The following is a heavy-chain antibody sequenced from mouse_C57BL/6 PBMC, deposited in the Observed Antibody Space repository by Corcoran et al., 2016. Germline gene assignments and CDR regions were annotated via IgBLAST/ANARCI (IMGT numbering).Heavy chain of an antibody. V-gene: IGHV1-81*01. CDR2: IYPRSGNT. CDR3: ARSDPTIVTTSGYYAMDY. D-gene: IGHD2-5*01. Sequence: QVQLQQSGAELARPGASVKLSCKASGYTFTSYGISWVKQRTGQGLEWIGEIYPRSGNTYYNEKFKGKATLTADKSSSTAYMELRSLTSEDSAVYFGARSDPTIVTTSGYYAMDYWGQGTSVTVSS. J-gene: IGHJ4*01. CDR1: GYTFTSYG.